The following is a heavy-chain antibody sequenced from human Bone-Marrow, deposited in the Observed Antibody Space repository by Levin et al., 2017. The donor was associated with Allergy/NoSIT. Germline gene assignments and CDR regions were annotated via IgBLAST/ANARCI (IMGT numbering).Heavy chain of an antibody. CDR2: IDWNSGSI. J-gene: IGHJ4*02. V-gene: IGHV3-9*01. Sequence: PGGSLRLSCAASGFTFENYAMHWVRQVPGKGLEWVSGIDWNSGSIRYADSVKGRFTISRDNAKNSLYLEMNSLRGEDTALYYCTKGETDAVAGTADYWGQGTQVTVSS. CDR3: TKGETDAVAGTADY. D-gene: IGHD6-19*01. CDR1: GFTFENYA.